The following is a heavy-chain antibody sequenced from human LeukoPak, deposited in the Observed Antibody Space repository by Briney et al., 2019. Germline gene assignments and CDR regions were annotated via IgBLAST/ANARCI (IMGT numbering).Heavy chain of an antibody. V-gene: IGHV3-30*18. CDR3: AKGRSYDSSGYEFDF. CDR1: GFTFSSYG. Sequence: GGSLRLSCAASGFTFSSYGMHWVRQAPGKGLEWVAVISYDGSHISYVDSVKGRFTISRDDSRSTLFLQMISLRGEDTAVYYCAKGRSYDSSGYEFDFWGQGTLVTVSS. CDR2: ISYDGSHI. D-gene: IGHD3-22*01. J-gene: IGHJ4*02.